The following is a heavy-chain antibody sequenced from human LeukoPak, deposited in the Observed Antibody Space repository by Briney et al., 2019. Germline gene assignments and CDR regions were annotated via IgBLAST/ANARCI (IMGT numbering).Heavy chain of an antibody. CDR1: GFTFSSYS. V-gene: IGHV3-21*01. Sequence: PGGSLRLSCAASGFTFSSYSMNWVRQAPGKGLEWVSSISSSSSYIYYADSVKGRFTISRDNAKNSLYLQMNSLRAEDTAVYYCARDSIVVVPAEGFDPWGQGTLVTVSS. J-gene: IGHJ5*02. CDR2: ISSSSSYI. D-gene: IGHD2-2*01. CDR3: ARDSIVVVPAEGFDP.